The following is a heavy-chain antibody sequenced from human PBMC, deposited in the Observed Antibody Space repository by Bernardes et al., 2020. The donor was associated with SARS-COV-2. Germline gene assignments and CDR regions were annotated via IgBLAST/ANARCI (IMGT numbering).Heavy chain of an antibody. CDR1: GFTFSSYG. CDR2: IWYDGSNK. D-gene: IGHD6-13*01. V-gene: IGHV3-33*01. Sequence: GGSLRLSCAASGFTFSSYGMHWVRQAPGKGLEWVAVIWYDGSNKYYADSVKGRFTISRDNSKNTLYLQMNSLRAEDTAVYYCARETESGYSSSWYDPFFDYWGQGTLVTVSS. J-gene: IGHJ4*02. CDR3: ARETESGYSSSWYDPFFDY.